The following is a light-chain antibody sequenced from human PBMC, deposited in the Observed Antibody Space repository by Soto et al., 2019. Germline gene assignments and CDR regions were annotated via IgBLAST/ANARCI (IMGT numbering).Light chain of an antibody. CDR2: AAS. CDR3: QHYYSYSEA. J-gene: IGKJ1*01. CDR1: QGISTY. Sequence: VFWMTQSPSLLSASPNDRVTISCLMSQGISTYLAWYQQKPGKAPELLIYAASTLQSGVPSRFSGSGSGTEFTLTISSLQPDDFATYYCQHYYSYSEAFGQGTKVDIK. V-gene: IGKV1D-8*03.